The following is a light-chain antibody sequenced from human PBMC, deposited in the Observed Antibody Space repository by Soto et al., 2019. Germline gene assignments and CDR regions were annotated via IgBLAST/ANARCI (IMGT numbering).Light chain of an antibody. Sequence: QSVLTQPRSVSGSPGQSVTISCTGTSSDVGGYNFVSWYQQHPGKAPQLMIYDVSQRPSGVPDRFSGSKSGNTASLTISGLQAEDDADYYCCSYAGSYNYVFGTGTKVTVL. CDR3: CSYAGSYNYV. CDR2: DVS. V-gene: IGLV2-11*01. J-gene: IGLJ1*01. CDR1: SSDVGGYNF.